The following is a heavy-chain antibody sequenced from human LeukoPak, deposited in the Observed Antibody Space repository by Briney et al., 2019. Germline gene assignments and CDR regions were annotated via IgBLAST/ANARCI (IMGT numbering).Heavy chain of an antibody. CDR3: ARDYDYGNYFDY. CDR1: GFTFSSYA. CDR2: ISYDGSNK. J-gene: IGHJ4*02. Sequence: GRSLRLSCAASGFTFSSYAMHCVRQAPGKGLEWVAVISYDGSNKYYADSVKGRFTISRDNPKNTLYLQMNSLRAEDTAVYYCARDYDYGNYFDYWGQGTLVTVSS. D-gene: IGHD4-17*01. V-gene: IGHV3-30-3*01.